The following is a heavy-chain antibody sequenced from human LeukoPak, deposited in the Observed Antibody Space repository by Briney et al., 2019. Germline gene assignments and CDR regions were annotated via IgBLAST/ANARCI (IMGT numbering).Heavy chain of an antibody. Sequence: ASVKVSCKASGGTFSSYAISWVRQAPGQGLEWMGGIIPIFGTANYAQKFQGRVTITRNTSISTAYMELSSLRSEDTAVYYCARNSGWYGVSWGQGTLVSVSS. CDR3: ARNSGWYGVS. CDR2: IIPIFGTA. J-gene: IGHJ4*02. D-gene: IGHD6-19*01. CDR1: GGTFSSYA. V-gene: IGHV1-69*05.